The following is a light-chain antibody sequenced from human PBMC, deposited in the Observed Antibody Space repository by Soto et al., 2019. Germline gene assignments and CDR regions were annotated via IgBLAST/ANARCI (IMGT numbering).Light chain of an antibody. CDR2: ADT. J-gene: IGLJ3*02. V-gene: IGLV3-21*02. Sequence: SYELTQAPSSSVAPGQTATITCGGDNIGSKSVHWYQQRPGQAPVLVVYADTDRPSGIPERFSGSNSGNTATLTINRVDAGDEADYYCQVWDSRRDQWVFGGGTKLTVL. CDR1: NIGSKS. CDR3: QVWDSRRDQWV.